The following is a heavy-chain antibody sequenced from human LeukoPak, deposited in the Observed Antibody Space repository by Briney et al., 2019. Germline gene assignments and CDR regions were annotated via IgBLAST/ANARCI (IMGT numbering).Heavy chain of an antibody. Sequence: GGSLRLSCAASAFTLNAYNMNWVRQAPGKGLGWVSSISSSGSTIYYADSVKGRFTISRDNAKNSLYLQLNSLRAEDTAVYYCARDLVLYGGSGGFDYWGQGTLVTVPS. D-gene: IGHD4-23*01. CDR1: AFTLNAYN. CDR2: ISSSGSTI. CDR3: ARDLVLYGGSGGFDY. J-gene: IGHJ4*02. V-gene: IGHV3-11*01.